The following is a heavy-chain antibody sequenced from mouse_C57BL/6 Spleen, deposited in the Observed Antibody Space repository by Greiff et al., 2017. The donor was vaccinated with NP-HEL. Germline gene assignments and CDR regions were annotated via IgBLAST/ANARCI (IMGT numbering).Heavy chain of an antibody. Sequence: QVHVKQSGAELVKPGASVKISCKASGYAFSSYWMNWVKQRPGKGLEWIGQIYPGDGDTNYNGKFKGKATLTADKSSSTAYMQLSSLTSEDSAVYFCARCLDWYFDVWGTGTTVTVSS. CDR3: ARCLDWYFDV. CDR2: IYPGDGDT. J-gene: IGHJ1*03. V-gene: IGHV1-80*01. CDR1: GYAFSSYW.